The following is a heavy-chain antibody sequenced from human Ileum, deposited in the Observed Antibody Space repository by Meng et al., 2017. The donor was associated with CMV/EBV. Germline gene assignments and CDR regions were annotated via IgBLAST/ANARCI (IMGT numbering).Heavy chain of an antibody. Sequence: GESLKISCAASGFALTDYTVSWVRQAPGKGLEWVSSFSGVGVSTYYADSVKGRFTISRDTSKNTLYLQMDSLRAEDTAVYYCAKDVHLPGHTDYFDLWGQGTLVTVSS. D-gene: IGHD4-11*01. V-gene: IGHV3-23*01. J-gene: IGHJ5*02. CDR2: FSGVGVST. CDR3: AKDVHLPGHTDYFDL. CDR1: GFALTDYT.